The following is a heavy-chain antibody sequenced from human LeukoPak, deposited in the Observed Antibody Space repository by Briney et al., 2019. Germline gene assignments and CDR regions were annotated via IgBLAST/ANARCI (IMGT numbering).Heavy chain of an antibody. D-gene: IGHD2-2*01. CDR2: MNPISGDT. Sequence: GASVNVSCKASGYSFTIYDINWMRQAPGGGLEWMGWMNPISGDTGYAQKFRGRVTMTRDTSISAAYMELSRLRSDDTAVYYCASFHCSSTSCSFDYGGQGTLVPV. J-gene: IGHJ4*02. CDR3: ASFHCSSTSCSFDY. CDR1: GYSFTIYD. V-gene: IGHV1-8*01.